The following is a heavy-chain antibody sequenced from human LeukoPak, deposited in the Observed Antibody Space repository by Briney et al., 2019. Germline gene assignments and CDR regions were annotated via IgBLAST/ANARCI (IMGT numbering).Heavy chain of an antibody. D-gene: IGHD1-14*01. J-gene: IGHJ4*02. CDR3: ARAPGEVPRESFDY. V-gene: IGHV4-39*07. Sequence: PSETLSLTCTVSGGSISSSGYYWGWIRQPPGKGLEWIGSIYYSGSTYFNPSLKSRVTISVDTSKNQFSLKLTSVTAADTAVYYCARAPGEVPRESFDYWGQGTLVTVS. CDR2: IYYSGST. CDR1: GGSISSSGYY.